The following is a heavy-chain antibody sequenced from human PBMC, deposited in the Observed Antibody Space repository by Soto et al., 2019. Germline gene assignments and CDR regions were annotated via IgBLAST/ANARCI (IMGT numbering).Heavy chain of an antibody. CDR3: ARGTHGTGNSEEGAFDI. CDR1: GFTFSSYS. V-gene: IGHV3-21*01. J-gene: IGHJ3*02. D-gene: IGHD1-1*01. Sequence: GGSLRLSCAASGFTFSSYSMNWVRQAPGKGLEWVSSISSSSSYIYYADSVKGRFTISRDNAKNSLYLQMNSLRAEDTAVYYCARGTHGTGNSEEGAFDIWGQGTMVTVSS. CDR2: ISSSSSYI.